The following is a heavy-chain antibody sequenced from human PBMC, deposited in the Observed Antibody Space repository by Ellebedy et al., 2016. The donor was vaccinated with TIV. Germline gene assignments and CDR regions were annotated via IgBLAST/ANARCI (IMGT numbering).Heavy chain of an antibody. CDR2: IYYSGST. Sequence: MPGGSLRLSCAVYGGSFSGYYWSWIRQPPGKGLEWIGYIYYSGSTNYNPSLKSRVTISVDTSKNQFSLKLSSVTAADTAVYYCARGSVGSSSYDGMDVWGQGTTVTVSS. V-gene: IGHV4-59*01. D-gene: IGHD6-6*01. J-gene: IGHJ6*02. CDR3: ARGSVGSSSYDGMDV. CDR1: GGSFSGYY.